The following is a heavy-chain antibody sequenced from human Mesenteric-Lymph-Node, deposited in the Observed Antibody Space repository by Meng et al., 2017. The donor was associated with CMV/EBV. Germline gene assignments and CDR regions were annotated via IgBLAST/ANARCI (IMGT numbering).Heavy chain of an antibody. CDR3: ARGLGYGVVGWSDYYYYGMDV. CDR2: INPNSGGT. CDR1: GYTFTGYY. J-gene: IGHJ6*02. Sequence: ASVKVSCKASGYTFTGYYMHWVRQAPGQGLEWMGWINPNSGGTNYAQKFQGRVTMTRDTSISTAYMELSRLRSDDTAVYYCARGLGYGVVGWSDYYYYGMDVWGQGTTVTVSS. D-gene: IGHD3-3*01. V-gene: IGHV1-2*02.